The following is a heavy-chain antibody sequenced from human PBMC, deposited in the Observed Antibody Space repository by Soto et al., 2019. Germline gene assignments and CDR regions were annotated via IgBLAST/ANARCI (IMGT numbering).Heavy chain of an antibody. J-gene: IGHJ6*02. V-gene: IGHV3-23*01. D-gene: IGHD3-10*01. CDR2: ISGSGGST. CDR3: AKAPRGRGMDV. Sequence: EVQLLESGGGLVQPGGSLTLCCAASGFTFSSYAMSWVRQAPGQGLEWVSAISGSGGSTYYADSVKGRFTISRDNSKNTLYLPMNSRRAEDTDVYYCAKAPRGRGMDVWGQGTTVTVSS. CDR1: GFTFSSYA.